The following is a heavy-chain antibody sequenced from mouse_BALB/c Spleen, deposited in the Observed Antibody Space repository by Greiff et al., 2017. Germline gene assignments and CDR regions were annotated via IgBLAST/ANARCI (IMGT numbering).Heavy chain of an antibody. J-gene: IGHJ3*01. D-gene: IGHD2-14*01. CDR1: GFTFTDYY. Sequence: EVQLVESGGGLVQPGGSLRLSCATSGFTFTDYYMSWVRQPPGKALEWLGFIRNKANGYTTEYSASVKGRFTISRDNSQSILYLQMNTLRAEDSATYYCAREGHRSSWFAYWGQGTLVTVSA. CDR3: AREGHRSSWFAY. CDR2: IRNKANGYTT. V-gene: IGHV7-3*02.